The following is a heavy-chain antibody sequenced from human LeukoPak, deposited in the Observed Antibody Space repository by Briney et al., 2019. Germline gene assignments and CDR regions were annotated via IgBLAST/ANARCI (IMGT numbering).Heavy chain of an antibody. CDR1: GFAFSDYY. CDR2: ISSSGSTI. D-gene: IGHD3-3*01. J-gene: IGHJ4*02. Sequence: GGSLRLSCAASGFAFSDYYMSWIRQAPGKGLEWVSYISSSGSTIYYADSVKGRFTISRDNAKNSLYLQMNSLRAEDTAVYYCAREPITIFGVVTNYFDYWGQGTLVTVSS. V-gene: IGHV3-11*04. CDR3: AREPITIFGVVTNYFDY.